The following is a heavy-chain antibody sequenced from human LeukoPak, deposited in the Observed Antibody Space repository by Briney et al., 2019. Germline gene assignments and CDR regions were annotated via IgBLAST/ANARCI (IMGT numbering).Heavy chain of an antibody. CDR1: GFSFSNYN. J-gene: IGHJ4*02. V-gene: IGHV3-23*01. CDR3: AIYGSGSYYNGGYFGY. CDR2: ISGSGGST. Sequence: GGSLRLSCAASGFSFSNYNMNWVRQAPGKGLEWVSAISGSGGSTYYADSVKGRFTISRDNSKNTLYLQMNSLRAEDTAVYYCAIYGSGSYYNGGYFGYWGQGTLVTVSS. D-gene: IGHD3-10*01.